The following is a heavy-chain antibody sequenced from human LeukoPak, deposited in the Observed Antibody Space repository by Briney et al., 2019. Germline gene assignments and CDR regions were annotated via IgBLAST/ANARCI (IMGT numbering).Heavy chain of an antibody. CDR1: GLSFSGQW. CDR3: ARDHNTMVRGVIET. D-gene: IGHD3-10*01. CDR2: IKHDGGEK. V-gene: IGHV3-7*03. J-gene: IGHJ5*02. Sequence: PGGSLRLSCVASGLSFSGQWLNWVRQAPGQGLEWVANIKHDGGEKYYVDSVKGRFTISRDNAKNSLYLQMNSLRAEDTAVYYCARDHNTMVRGVIETWGQGTLVTVSS.